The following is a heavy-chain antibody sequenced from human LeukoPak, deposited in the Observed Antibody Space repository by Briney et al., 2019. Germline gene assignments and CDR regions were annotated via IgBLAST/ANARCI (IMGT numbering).Heavy chain of an antibody. Sequence: PGGSLRLSCAASGFTFSSYGMHWVRQAPGKGLEWVAVISYDVSNKYYADSVKGRFTISRDNSKNTLYLQMNSLRAEDTAVYYCAKGSNWRLYYFDYWGQGTLVTVSS. J-gene: IGHJ4*02. V-gene: IGHV3-30*18. D-gene: IGHD1-20*01. CDR2: ISYDVSNK. CDR3: AKGSNWRLYYFDY. CDR1: GFTFSSYG.